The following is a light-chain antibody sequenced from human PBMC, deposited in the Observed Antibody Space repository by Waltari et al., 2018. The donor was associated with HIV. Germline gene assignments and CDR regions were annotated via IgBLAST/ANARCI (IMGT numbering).Light chain of an antibody. CDR3: QQSYSTLALT. V-gene: IGKV1-39*01. Sequence: DIQITQSPSSLSASVGDRVTITCRASQNINTYLNWYQQKPEKAPKLLIYDASTLQTGVPSRFSGSGSGTDFTLTIRSLQPEDFATYYCQQSYSTLALTFGGGTRVDMK. J-gene: IGKJ4*01. CDR1: QNINTY. CDR2: DAS.